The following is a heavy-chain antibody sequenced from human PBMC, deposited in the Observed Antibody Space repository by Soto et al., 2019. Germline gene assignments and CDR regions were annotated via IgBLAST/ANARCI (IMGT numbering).Heavy chain of an antibody. V-gene: IGHV4-59*01. CDR1: SGSIDNVYW. D-gene: IGHD3-16*01. CDR2: ISYSGST. J-gene: IGHJ4*02. CDR3: ARDWGGGTFDY. Sequence: PSETLSLTCAVSSGSIDNVYWWSWVRQPPGKGLEWIGYISYSGSTNYNPSLKSRVTISVDTSKNQFSLKLSSVTAADTAVYYCARDWGGGTFDYWGQGTLVTVSS.